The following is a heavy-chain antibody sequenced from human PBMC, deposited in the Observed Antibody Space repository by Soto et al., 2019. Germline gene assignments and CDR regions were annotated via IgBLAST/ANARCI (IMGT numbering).Heavy chain of an antibody. J-gene: IGHJ4*02. D-gene: IGHD4-17*01. CDR2: ISAYSGDI. V-gene: IGHV1-18*04. CDR3: ARAGGDNPRALDF. Sequence: QVQLVQSGAEVKEPGASVKVSCKASGYTFTNYGFSWVRQAPGQGLEWMGWISAYSGDIRSVQKFQGRGTMTTDTGASAAYMGLRSLISDDTAVYYCARAGGDNPRALDFWGQGTLVTVAP. CDR1: GYTFTNYG.